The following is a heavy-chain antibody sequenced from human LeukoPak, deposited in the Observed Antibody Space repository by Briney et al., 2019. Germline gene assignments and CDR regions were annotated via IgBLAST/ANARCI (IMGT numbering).Heavy chain of an antibody. V-gene: IGHV4-39*01. J-gene: IGHJ2*01. CDR3: ARMRSYWYFHL. CDR1: GDSISSSSYF. CDR2: SYHTGNT. Sequence: SETLSLTCSVSGDSISSSSYFWGWSRQSPGQGLEWIGTSYHTGNTYYNPSLKSRVTISLDTSSNQFSLRLISVIVADTAVYYCARMRSYWYFHLWGRGTLVAVSS.